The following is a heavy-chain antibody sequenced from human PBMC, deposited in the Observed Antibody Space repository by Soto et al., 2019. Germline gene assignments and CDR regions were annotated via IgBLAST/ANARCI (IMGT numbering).Heavy chain of an antibody. D-gene: IGHD3-22*01. CDR2: ISGSGGST. CDR1: GFTFSSYA. Sequence: EVHLLESGGGSMQPGGSLRLSCTASGFTFSSYAMSWVRQAPGKGLEWVSGISGSGGSTDYADFVKGRFTISRDNSKNTLFLQMNSLRAADTAVYYCATLRGAYYSIPGNSALDYWGQGIRVTVSS. V-gene: IGHV3-23*01. CDR3: ATLRGAYYSIPGNSALDY. J-gene: IGHJ4*02.